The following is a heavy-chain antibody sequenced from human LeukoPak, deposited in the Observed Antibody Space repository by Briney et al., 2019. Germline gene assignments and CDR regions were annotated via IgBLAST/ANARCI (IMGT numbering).Heavy chain of an antibody. J-gene: IGHJ5*02. V-gene: IGHV3-23*01. CDR2: ISGGGGST. D-gene: IGHD6-19*01. CDR1: GFTFSSYA. Sequence: GGSLRLSCAASGFTFSSYAMSWVRQAPGKGLVWVSGISGGGGSTYYADSVKGRFTISRDNSKNTLYLQMNSLRAEDTAVYYCAKDRGQSSGWYPWGQGTLVTVSS. CDR3: AKDRGQSSGWYP.